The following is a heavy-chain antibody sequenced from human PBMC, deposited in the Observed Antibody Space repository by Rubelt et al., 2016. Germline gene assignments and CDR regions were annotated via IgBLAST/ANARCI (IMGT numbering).Heavy chain of an antibody. J-gene: IGHJ6*02. CDR2: ISSSSSYI. Sequence: SMNWVRQAPGKGLEWVSSISSSSSYIYYADSVKGRFTISRDNAKNSLYLQMNSLRAEDTAVYYCAKIRVGANNYYYGMDVWGQGTTVTVSS. D-gene: IGHD1-26*01. CDR3: AKIRVGANNYYYGMDV. V-gene: IGHV3-21*01. CDR1: S.